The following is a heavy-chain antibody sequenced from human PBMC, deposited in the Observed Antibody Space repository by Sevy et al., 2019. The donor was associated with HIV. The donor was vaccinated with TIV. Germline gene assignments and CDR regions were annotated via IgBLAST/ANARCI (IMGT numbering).Heavy chain of an antibody. CDR3: ARGEYYGSGSYHYYYYYYMDV. J-gene: IGHJ6*03. CDR1: GYTFTGYY. Sequence: ASVKVSCKASGYTFTGYYMHWVRQAPGQGLEWMGWINPNSGGTNYAQTFQGRVTMTRDTSISTAYMELSRLRSDDTAVYYCARGEYYGSGSYHYYYYYYMDVWGKGTTVTVSS. V-gene: IGHV1-2*02. CDR2: INPNSGGT. D-gene: IGHD3-10*01.